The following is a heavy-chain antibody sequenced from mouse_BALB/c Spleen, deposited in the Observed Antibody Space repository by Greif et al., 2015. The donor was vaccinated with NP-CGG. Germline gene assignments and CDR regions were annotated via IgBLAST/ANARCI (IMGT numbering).Heavy chain of an antibody. V-gene: IGHV10-1*02. D-gene: IGHD2-1*01. CDR3: VSSYGNYQFAY. Sequence: EVKLMESGGGLVQPKGSLKLSCAASGFTFNTYAMNWVRQAPGKGLEWVARIRSKSNNYATYYADSVKDRFTISRDDSQSMLYLQMNNLKTEDTAMYYCVSSYGNYQFAYWGQGTLVTVSA. J-gene: IGHJ3*01. CDR2: IRSKSNNYAT. CDR1: GFTFNTYA.